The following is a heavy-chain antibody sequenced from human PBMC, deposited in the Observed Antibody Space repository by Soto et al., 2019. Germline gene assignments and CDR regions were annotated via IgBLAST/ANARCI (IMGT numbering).Heavy chain of an antibody. CDR2: INGDGSGT. Sequence: EVQLVESGRGLVQPGGSLRLSCAASGFTFSGSWMHWVRQAPGKGLVWVSRINGDGSGTSYADFVKGRLTISRDDAKNTLFLQMNGLRAEDTAVYYWARGIFGSGTANDYWGQGTLVTVSS. V-gene: IGHV3-74*01. CDR3: ARGIFGSGTANDY. J-gene: IGHJ4*02. CDR1: GFTFSGSW. D-gene: IGHD3-10*01.